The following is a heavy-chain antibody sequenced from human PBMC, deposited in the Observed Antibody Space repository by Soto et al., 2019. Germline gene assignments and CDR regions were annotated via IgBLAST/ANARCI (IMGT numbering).Heavy chain of an antibody. V-gene: IGHV1-8*01. J-gene: IGHJ3*02. Sequence: VASVKVSCKASGYTFTSYYINWVRQATGQGLEWMGWMNPNSGNTGYAQKFQGRVTMTRNTSISTAYMELSSLRSEDTAVYYCARLTETRLYCSGGSCYFLVDDAFDIWGQGTMVTVSS. CDR1: GYTFTSYY. CDR2: MNPNSGNT. D-gene: IGHD2-15*01. CDR3: ARLTETRLYCSGGSCYFLVDDAFDI.